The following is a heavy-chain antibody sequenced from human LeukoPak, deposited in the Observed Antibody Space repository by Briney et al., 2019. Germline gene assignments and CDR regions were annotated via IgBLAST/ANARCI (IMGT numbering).Heavy chain of an antibody. CDR2: ITGSGGST. J-gene: IGHJ4*02. V-gene: IGHV3-23*01. CDR3: AKDKYSSSWLYYFDY. Sequence: GGSLSLSCVVSGFTFSSYAMSWVRQAPGKGLEWVSAITGSGGSTYYADSVKGRFTISRDNSKNTLYLQMNSLRAEDTAVYYCAKDKYSSSWLYYFDYWGQGTLVTVSS. CDR1: GFTFSSYA. D-gene: IGHD6-13*01.